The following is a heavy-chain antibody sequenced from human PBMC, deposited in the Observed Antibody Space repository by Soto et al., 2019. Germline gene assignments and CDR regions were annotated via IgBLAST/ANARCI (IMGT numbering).Heavy chain of an antibody. J-gene: IGHJ3*02. CDR2: TYHSGNP. D-gene: IGHD3-22*01. CDR1: GDTISTGGYS. CDR3: ARSGDSSGYYPDAFDI. V-gene: IGHV4-30-2*01. Sequence: SETLSLTCGVSGDTISTGGYSWAWIRQPPGKALEWIGHTYHSGNPYYNPSLKSRVIISVDRSKNQFSLKLSSVTAADTAVYYCARSGDSSGYYPDAFDIWGQGTMVTVSS.